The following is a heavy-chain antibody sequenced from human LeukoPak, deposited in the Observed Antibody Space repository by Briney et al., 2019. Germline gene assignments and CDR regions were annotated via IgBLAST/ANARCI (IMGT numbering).Heavy chain of an antibody. V-gene: IGHV4-39*01. J-gene: IGHJ5*02. Sequence: PSETLSLTCTVSGGSISSSSYYWGWIRQPPGKGLEWIGSIYYSGSTYYNPSLKSRVTISVDTSKNQFSLKLSSVTAADTAVYYCARTYYGDYVGWFDPWGQGTLVTVSS. CDR2: IYYSGST. D-gene: IGHD4-17*01. CDR3: ARTYYGDYVGWFDP. CDR1: GGSISSSSYY.